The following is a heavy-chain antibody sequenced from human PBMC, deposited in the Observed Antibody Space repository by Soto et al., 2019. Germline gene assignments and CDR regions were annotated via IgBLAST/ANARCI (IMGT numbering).Heavy chain of an antibody. Sequence: GGSLRLSCTASGFDFSGSEMNWFRQAPGKGLEWVAYITGSGGAMFHTDSLKGRFSISRDNSKNSLFLEMNNLTADDAGVYYCAKVAPFILGSPFWGQGTLVTVSS. D-gene: IGHD2-21*01. CDR2: ITGSGGAM. CDR1: GFDFSGSE. J-gene: IGHJ4*02. V-gene: IGHV3-48*03. CDR3: AKVAPFILGSPF.